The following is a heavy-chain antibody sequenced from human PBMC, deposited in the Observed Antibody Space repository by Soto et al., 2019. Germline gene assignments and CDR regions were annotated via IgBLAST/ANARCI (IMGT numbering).Heavy chain of an antibody. Sequence: QVQLVQSGAEVKKPGSSVKVSCKASGGTFSSYAISWVRQAPGQGLEWMGGIIPIFGTANYAQKFQGRVTITADESTSTAYMELSSLRSEVTAVYSCSRVAAGDRTRIYCSGGRCYSDFVYYFDYCVQGTLVTVSS. J-gene: IGHJ4*03. D-gene: IGHD2-15*01. CDR2: IIPIFGTA. V-gene: IGHV1-69*01. CDR3: SRVAAGDRTRIYCSGGRCYSDFVYYFDY. CDR1: GGTFSSYA.